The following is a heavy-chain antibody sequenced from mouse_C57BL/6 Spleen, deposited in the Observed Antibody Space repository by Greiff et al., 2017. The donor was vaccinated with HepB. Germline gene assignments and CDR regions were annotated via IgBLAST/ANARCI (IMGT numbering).Heavy chain of an antibody. CDR2: IYPGDGDT. CDR3: ATITTVVADWYFDV. J-gene: IGHJ1*03. D-gene: IGHD1-1*01. Sequence: VQLQQSGPELVKPGASVKISCKASGYAFSSSWMNWVKQRPGKGLEWIGRIYPGDGDTNYNGKFKGKATLTADKSSSTAYMQLSSLTSEDSAVYFWATITTVVADWYFDVWGTGTTVTVSS. CDR1: GYAFSSSW. V-gene: IGHV1-82*01.